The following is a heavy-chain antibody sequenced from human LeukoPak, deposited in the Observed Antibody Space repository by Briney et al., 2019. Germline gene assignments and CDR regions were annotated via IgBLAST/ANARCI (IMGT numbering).Heavy chain of an antibody. CDR2: ISSSSSTI. CDR1: GFTFSSYS. Sequence: GGSLRLSCAASGFTFSSYSMNWVRQAPGKGLEWVSYISSSSSTIYYADSVKGRFTISRDNAKNSLYLQMNSLRAEDTAVYYCARDLGYSSPEAFDYWGQGTLVTVSS. J-gene: IGHJ4*02. V-gene: IGHV3-48*01. CDR3: ARDLGYSSPEAFDY. D-gene: IGHD6-13*01.